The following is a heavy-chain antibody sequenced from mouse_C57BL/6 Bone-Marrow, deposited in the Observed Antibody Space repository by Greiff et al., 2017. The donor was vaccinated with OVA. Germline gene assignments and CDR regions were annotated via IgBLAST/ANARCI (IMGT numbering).Heavy chain of an antibody. CDR2: FHPYNDDT. Sequence: VKLMESGAELVKPGASVKMSCKASGYTFTTYPIEWMKQNHGKSLEWIGNFHPYNDDTKYNEKLKGKATLTVEKSSRTVYLKLSRLTTDDSAVYYCARPGYYDGDWFAYWGQGTLVTVSA. CDR1: GYTFTTYP. V-gene: IGHV1-47*01. D-gene: IGHD1-1*01. CDR3: ARPGYYDGDWFAY. J-gene: IGHJ3*01.